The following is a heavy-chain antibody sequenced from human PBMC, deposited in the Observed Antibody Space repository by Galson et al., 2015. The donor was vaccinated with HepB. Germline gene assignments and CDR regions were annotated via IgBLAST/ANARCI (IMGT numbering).Heavy chain of an antibody. D-gene: IGHD3-10*01. CDR2: INGGNGDT. CDR3: ARDLVRFGGYFDY. Sequence: SVKVSCKASGYTFTNYAIHWVRQAPGQSLEWMGRINGGNGDTSYSQKFQGRVTITSDTSAGTAYMELNSLRSEDTAVYYCARDLVRFGGYFDYWGQGTLVTVSS. CDR1: GYTFTNYA. V-gene: IGHV1-3*01. J-gene: IGHJ4*02.